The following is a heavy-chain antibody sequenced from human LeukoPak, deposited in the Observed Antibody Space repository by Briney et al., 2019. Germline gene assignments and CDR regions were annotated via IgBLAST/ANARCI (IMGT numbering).Heavy chain of an antibody. D-gene: IGHD3-9*01. V-gene: IGHV3-11*01. CDR2: ISSSGSTI. CDR1: GFTFSDYY. Sequence: GGSLRLSCAASGFTFSDYYMSWIRQAPGKGLEWVSYISSSGSTIYYADSVKGRFTISRDNAKNSLYLQMNSLRAEDTAVYYCARQGPYDILTGYYRLSAFDIWGQGTMVTVSS. J-gene: IGHJ3*02. CDR3: ARQGPYDILTGYYRLSAFDI.